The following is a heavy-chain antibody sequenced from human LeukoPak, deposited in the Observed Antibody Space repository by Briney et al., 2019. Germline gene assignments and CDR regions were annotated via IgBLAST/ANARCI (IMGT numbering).Heavy chain of an antibody. CDR2: ISANNGNT. J-gene: IGHJ4*02. Sequence: GASVKVSCKASGYTFTSYGISWVRQAPGQGLEWMGWISANNGNTNYAQKLQGRVTMTTDTSTSTAYMELRSLRSDDTAVYYCARAKGPRILYYFDYWGQGTLVTVSS. CDR1: GYTFTSYG. CDR3: ARAKGPRILYYFDY. D-gene: IGHD3-9*01. V-gene: IGHV1-18*01.